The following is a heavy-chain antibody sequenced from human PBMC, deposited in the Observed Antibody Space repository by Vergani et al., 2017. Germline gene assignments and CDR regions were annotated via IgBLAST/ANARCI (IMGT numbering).Heavy chain of an antibody. CDR2: IKSDGRT. Sequence: EVELLESGGGLAQPGGSLRVSCSASGFRVTTYYMSWVRQAPGKGLEWVSVIKSDGRTSYAESVRGRLTNSRDTSRNAVYLQMNILRVEETGVYYCTRSECSGITCYGHYFDRWGNGILVTVSS. J-gene: IGHJ4*01. V-gene: IGHV3-66*02. CDR1: GFRVTTYY. CDR3: TRSECSGITCYGHYFDR. D-gene: IGHD2-15*01.